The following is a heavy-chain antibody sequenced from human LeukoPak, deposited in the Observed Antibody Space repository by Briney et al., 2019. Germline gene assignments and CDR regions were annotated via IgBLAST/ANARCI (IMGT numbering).Heavy chain of an antibody. CDR1: GGTFSSYA. J-gene: IGHJ4*02. D-gene: IGHD3-22*01. V-gene: IGHV1-69*04. CDR3: ARDAHYYDSSGYQNNGGG. CDR2: IIPILGIA. Sequence: SVKVSCKASGGTFSSYAISWVRQAPGQGLEWMGRIIPILGIANYAQKFQGRVTITADKSTSTAYMELSSLRSEDTAVYYCARDAHYYDSSGYQNNGGGWGQGTLVTVSS.